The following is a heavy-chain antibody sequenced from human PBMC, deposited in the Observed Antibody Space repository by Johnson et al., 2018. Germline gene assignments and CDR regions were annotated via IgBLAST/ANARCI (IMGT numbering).Heavy chain of an antibody. Sequence: VQLVQSGGGLVKPGGSLRLSCAASGFSFGSYGMSWVRQAPGKGLEWVSVLSGSGDSTNYADSVKGRFTISRDNSKNTLYLQMKSLRAEDTAAYYFAKDEFDRLYLRFLPYYYYGMDVWGQGTTVTVSS. CDR2: LSGSGDST. D-gene: IGHD3-3*01. J-gene: IGHJ6*02. V-gene: IGHV3-23*04. CDR3: AKDEFDRLYLRFLPYYYYGMDV. CDR1: GFSFGSYG.